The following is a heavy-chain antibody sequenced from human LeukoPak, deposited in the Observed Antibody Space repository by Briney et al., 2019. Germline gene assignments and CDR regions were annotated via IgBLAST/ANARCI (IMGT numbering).Heavy chain of an antibody. CDR2: IYYTGTT. D-gene: IGHD4-17*01. CDR1: GGSMNINNYY. J-gene: IGHJ6*03. V-gene: IGHV4-39*07. CDR3: ARGGYDYGDYGLLYYYYYMDV. Sequence: SETLSLTCTVSGGSMNINNYYWAWIRQPPGKGLEWLGSIYYTGTTYYNPSLNHRVTISVDTSQNQFSLRLSSVTAADTAVYYCARGGYDYGDYGLLYYYYYMDVWGKGTTVTISS.